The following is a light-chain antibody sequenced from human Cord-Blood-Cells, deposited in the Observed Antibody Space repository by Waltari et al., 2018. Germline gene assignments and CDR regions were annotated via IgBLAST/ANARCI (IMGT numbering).Light chain of an antibody. V-gene: IGLV1-47*01. CDR1: SSNIRSNY. CDR3: AAWDDSLSGPWV. J-gene: IGLJ3*02. Sequence: QSVLTQPPSASGTPGQRVTISSSGSSSNIRSNYVYWYQQLPGTAPKLLIYRHNQRPSGVPDRFSGSKSGTSASLAISGLRSEDEADYYCAAWDDSLSGPWVFGGGTKLTVL. CDR2: RHN.